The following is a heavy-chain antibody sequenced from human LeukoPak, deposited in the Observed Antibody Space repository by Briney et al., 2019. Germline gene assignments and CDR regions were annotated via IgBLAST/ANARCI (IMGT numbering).Heavy chain of an antibody. V-gene: IGHV3-23*01. D-gene: IGHD6-19*01. CDR2: ISGSGGST. CDR3: AKTDQWLVHFDC. CDR1: GFTFSSYA. J-gene: IGHJ4*02. Sequence: GGSLRLSCAASGFTFSSYAMSWVRQAPGKGLEWVSAISGSGGSTYYADSVKGRFTISRDNSKNTLYLQMNSLRAEDTAVFYCAKTDQWLVHFDCWGQGTLVTVSS.